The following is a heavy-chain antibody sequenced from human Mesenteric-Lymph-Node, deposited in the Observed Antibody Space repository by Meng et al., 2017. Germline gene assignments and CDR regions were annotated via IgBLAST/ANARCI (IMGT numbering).Heavy chain of an antibody. D-gene: IGHD3-10*01. J-gene: IGHJ6*02. CDR3: AREVGFRGFMDV. CDR1: GFSFSIHA. V-gene: IGHV3-23*01. CDR2: ISGDGGGT. Sequence: GESLKISCAASGFSFSIHAMNWVRQAPGKGLEWVSSISGDGGGTYYADSVKGRFTISRDNSKNTLYLQMNSLRTDDTAVYFCAREVGFRGFMDVWGQGTTVTVSS.